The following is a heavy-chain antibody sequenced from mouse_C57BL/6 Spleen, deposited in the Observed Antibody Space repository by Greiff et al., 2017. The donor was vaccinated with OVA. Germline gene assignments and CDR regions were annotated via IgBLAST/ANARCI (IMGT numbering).Heavy chain of an antibody. V-gene: IGHV1-69*01. CDR3: ARGGDSQVGY. CDR2: IDPSDSYT. D-gene: IGHD2-13*01. J-gene: IGHJ3*01. CDR1: GYSFTSYW. Sequence: VQLQQPGAELVMPGASVKLSCKASGYSFTSYWMHWVQQRPGQGLEWIGEIDPSDSYTNSNQKFKGKSTLTVDKSSSTAYMQLSSLTSEDFAVYYCARGGDSQVGYWGQGTLVTVSA.